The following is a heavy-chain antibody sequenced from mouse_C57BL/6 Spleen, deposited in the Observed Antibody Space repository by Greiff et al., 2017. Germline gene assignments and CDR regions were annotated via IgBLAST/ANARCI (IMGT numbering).Heavy chain of an antibody. CDR1: GFSLTSYG. D-gene: IGHD4-1*01. Sequence: VQLQQSGPGLVQPSQSLSITCTVSGFSLTSYGVHWVRQPPGKGLEWLGVIWSGGSPDYNAAFISRLSISKDNSKSQVFFKMNSLQADDTAIYYCANSGFYAMDYWGQGTSVTVSS. CDR3: ANSGFYAMDY. V-gene: IGHV2-4*01. J-gene: IGHJ4*01. CDR2: IWSGGSP.